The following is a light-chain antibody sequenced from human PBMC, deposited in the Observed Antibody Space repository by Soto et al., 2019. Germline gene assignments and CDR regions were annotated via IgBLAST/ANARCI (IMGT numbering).Light chain of an antibody. Sequence: QSVLTQPHSVSEAPRQRVTISCSGSSSNIGNNAVNWYQQLPGKAPKLLIYYDDLLPSGVSDRFSGSKSGTSASLAISGLQSEDEAAYYCAAWDDSLNGVVFGGGTKLTVL. CDR2: YDD. J-gene: IGLJ2*01. CDR3: AAWDDSLNGVV. CDR1: SSNIGNNA. V-gene: IGLV1-36*01.